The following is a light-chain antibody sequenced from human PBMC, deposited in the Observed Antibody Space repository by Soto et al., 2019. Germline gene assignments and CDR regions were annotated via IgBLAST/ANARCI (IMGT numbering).Light chain of an antibody. J-gene: IGKJ4*01. CDR3: QQRSNWTLT. V-gene: IGKV3-11*01. CDR2: DAS. CDR1: QSFRGL. Sequence: EIEITQSPVTLSLSPGESATPSCRASQSFRGLLAWYHQKTGQGHRLLIYDASNRATGIPARFSGIGSGTDFTITISSLEPEDVAVDEGQQRSNWTLTFRGGTKVDI.